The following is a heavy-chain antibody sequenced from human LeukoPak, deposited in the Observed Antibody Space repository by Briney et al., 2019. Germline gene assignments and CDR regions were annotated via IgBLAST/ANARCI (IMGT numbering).Heavy chain of an antibody. CDR3: AKEWRGYSGYDFDY. Sequence: GGSLRLSCVACLFTFSSHAMSWVRQAPGKGLEWVSAISGSGGSTYYADSVKGRFTISRDNSKNTLYLQMNSLRAEDTAVYYCAKEWRGYSGYDFDYWGQGTLVTVSS. J-gene: IGHJ4*02. D-gene: IGHD5-12*01. CDR1: LFTFSSHA. CDR2: ISGSGGST. V-gene: IGHV3-23*01.